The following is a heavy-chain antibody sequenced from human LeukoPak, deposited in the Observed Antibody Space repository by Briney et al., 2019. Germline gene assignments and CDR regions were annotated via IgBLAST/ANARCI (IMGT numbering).Heavy chain of an antibody. CDR1: GFTFTSSA. Sequence: GTSVKVSCKASGFTFTSSAMQWVRQARGQRLEWIGWIVVGSGNTNYAQKFQERVTITRDMSTSTAYMELSSLRSEDTAVYYCARDLNPYDSSGYYGYWGQGTLVTVSS. D-gene: IGHD3-22*01. J-gene: IGHJ4*02. V-gene: IGHV1-58*02. CDR2: IVVGSGNT. CDR3: ARDLNPYDSSGYYGY.